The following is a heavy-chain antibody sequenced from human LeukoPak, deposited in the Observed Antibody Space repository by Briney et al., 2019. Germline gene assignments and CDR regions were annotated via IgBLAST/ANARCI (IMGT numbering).Heavy chain of an antibody. CDR1: GYTFTGYY. Sequence: ASVKVSCKTSGYTFTGYYIHWVRQAPGQGLEWMGWINPDSGGTNYAQKFQGRVTMTRDTSISAGYMELSGLRPDDTAVFYCARVRGDSSWYGLDYRGQGTLVSVSS. V-gene: IGHV1-2*02. D-gene: IGHD6-13*01. CDR2: INPDSGGT. J-gene: IGHJ4*02. CDR3: ARVRGDSSWYGLDY.